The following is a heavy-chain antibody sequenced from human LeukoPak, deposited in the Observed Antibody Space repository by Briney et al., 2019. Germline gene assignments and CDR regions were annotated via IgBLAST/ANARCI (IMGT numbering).Heavy chain of an antibody. Sequence: PSETLSLTCAVYGGSFSGYYWSWIRQPPGKGLEWIGEINHSGSTNYNPSLKSRVTISVGTSKNQFSLKLSSVTAADTAVYYCARGTSHSSSWYYYYYGMDVWGQGTTVTVSS. J-gene: IGHJ6*02. V-gene: IGHV4-34*01. CDR2: INHSGST. D-gene: IGHD6-13*01. CDR3: ARGTSHSSSWYYYYYGMDV. CDR1: GGSFSGYY.